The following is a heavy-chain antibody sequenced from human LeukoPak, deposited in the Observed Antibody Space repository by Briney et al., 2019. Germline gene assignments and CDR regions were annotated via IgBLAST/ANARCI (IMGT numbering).Heavy chain of an antibody. CDR3: ARKWEVHAFDI. CDR1: GFTFSSYS. CDR2: IFYSGTT. J-gene: IGHJ3*02. V-gene: IGHV4-59*04. D-gene: IGHD1-26*01. Sequence: GSLRLSCAASGFTFSSYSMNWVRQPPGKGLEWIGNIFYSGTTYYSPSLKSRVTISLDTSRNQFSLKLSSVTAADTAVYYCARKWEVHAFDIWGQGTMVTVSS.